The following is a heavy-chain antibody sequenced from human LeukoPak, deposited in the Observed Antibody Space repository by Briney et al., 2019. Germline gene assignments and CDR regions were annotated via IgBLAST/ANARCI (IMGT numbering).Heavy chain of an antibody. CDR1: GSRFTSYW. D-gene: IGHD3-22*01. CDR3: ARQGDYYDSSGYYYEWFDR. CDR2: IYPGDSAT. J-gene: IGHJ5*02. Sequence: GESLKISCKGSGSRFTSYWIGWVRQIPGKGLEWMGIIYPGDSATRYSPSFQGQVTISGDKSISTAYLQWSRLKASDTAMYYCARQGDYYDSSGYYYEWFDRWGQGTLVTVSS. V-gene: IGHV5-51*01.